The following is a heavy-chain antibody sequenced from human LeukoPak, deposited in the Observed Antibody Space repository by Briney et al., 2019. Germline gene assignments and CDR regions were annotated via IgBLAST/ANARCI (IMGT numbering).Heavy chain of an antibody. J-gene: IGHJ4*02. CDR2: TSSSDAGT. CDR3: ARLRSGSYYIGGEELFDY. Sequence: PGGSLRLSCAASGFTLSTYAMSWVRQTPGKGLEWVAATSSSDAGTYHADSVRGRFTISRDNSKNALYLQMNSLRAEDTAVYYCARLRSGSYYIGGEELFDYWGQGTLVTVSS. CDR1: GFTLSTYA. D-gene: IGHD3-10*02. V-gene: IGHV3-23*01.